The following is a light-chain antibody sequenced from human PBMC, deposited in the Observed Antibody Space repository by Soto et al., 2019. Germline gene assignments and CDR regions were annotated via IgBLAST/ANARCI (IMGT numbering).Light chain of an antibody. Sequence: EIVMTQSPATVSVLPGESATLSCRASQSITSSVAWYQQKPGQAPKLLIYAASTRAKGISDRFSGSGSGTEFTLAISGLQSEDFAVYYCQQYIYRPWTFGQGSKVDIK. CDR3: QQYIYRPWT. V-gene: IGKV3-15*01. CDR1: QSITSS. CDR2: AAS. J-gene: IGKJ1*01.